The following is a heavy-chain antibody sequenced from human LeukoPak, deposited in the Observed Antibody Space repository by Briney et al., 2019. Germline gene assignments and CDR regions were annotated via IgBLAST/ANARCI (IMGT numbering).Heavy chain of an antibody. CDR3: ARTTPHGSADY. CDR2: IHYTGTT. J-gene: IGHJ4*02. D-gene: IGHD1-26*01. Sequence: SETLSLTCSVSGGSINNYYWSWIRQPPGKGLEWIAYIHYTGTTNYNPSLKSRVSISLDTSKNHFSLELSSVTAADTAVYYCARTTPHGSADYWGQGTLVTVSS. CDR1: GGSINNYY. V-gene: IGHV4-59*08.